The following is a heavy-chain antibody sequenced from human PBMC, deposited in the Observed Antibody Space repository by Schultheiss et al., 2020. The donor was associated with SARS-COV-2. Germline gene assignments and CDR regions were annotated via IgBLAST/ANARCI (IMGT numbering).Heavy chain of an antibody. V-gene: IGHV4-59*04. CDR3: AMALLVRGVMGWFDP. CDR1: GGSISSYY. Sequence: SETLSLTCTVSGGSISSYYWSWIRQPPGKGLEWIGYIYYSGSTYYNPSLKSRVTISVDTSKNQFSLRLSSVTAADTAVYYCAMALLVRGVMGWFDPWGQGTLVTVSS. D-gene: IGHD3-10*01. CDR2: IYYSGST. J-gene: IGHJ5*02.